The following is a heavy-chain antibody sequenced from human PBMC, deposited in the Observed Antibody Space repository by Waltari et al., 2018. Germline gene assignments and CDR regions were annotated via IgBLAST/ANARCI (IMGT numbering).Heavy chain of an antibody. CDR3: ARGSGWSKGYFDY. CDR1: GGTFSSYT. D-gene: IGHD6-19*01. Sequence: QVQLVQSGAEVKKPGSSVKVSCKASGGTFSSYTISWVRQAPGQGLEWMGRIIPILGIANYAQKFRGRVTITADKSTSTAYMELSSLRSEDTAVYYCARGSGWSKGYFDYWGQGTLVTVSS. J-gene: IGHJ4*02. V-gene: IGHV1-69*02. CDR2: IIPILGIA.